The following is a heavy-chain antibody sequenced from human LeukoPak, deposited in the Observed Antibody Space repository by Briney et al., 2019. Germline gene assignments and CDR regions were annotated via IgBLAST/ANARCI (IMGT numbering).Heavy chain of an antibody. CDR2: IRFNGAFT. J-gene: IGHJ4*02. D-gene: IGHD5-18*01. CDR3: AKDYGEFHITAMEYYFDY. Sequence: PGGSLRLSCAAAGFSFSSHGMYWVRQAPGKGLEWLAFIRFNGAFTYYGDSVKGRFTISRDNPKNTLYLQMNSLRPEDTAVYYCAKDYGEFHITAMEYYFDYWGQGTLVTVSS. CDR1: GFSFSSHG. V-gene: IGHV3-30*02.